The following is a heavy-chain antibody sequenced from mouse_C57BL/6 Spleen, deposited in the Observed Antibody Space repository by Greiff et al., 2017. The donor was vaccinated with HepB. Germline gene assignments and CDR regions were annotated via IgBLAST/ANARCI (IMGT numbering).Heavy chain of an antibody. CDR1: GFTFSDYG. Sequence: DVHLVESGGGLVKPGGSLKLSCAASGFTFSDYGMHWVRQAPEKGLEWVAYISSGSSTIYYADTVKGRFTISRDNAKNTLFLQMTSLRSEDTAMYYCARPNWVWYFDVWGTGTTVTVSS. J-gene: IGHJ1*03. CDR3: ARPNWVWYFDV. V-gene: IGHV5-17*01. D-gene: IGHD4-1*01. CDR2: ISSGSSTI.